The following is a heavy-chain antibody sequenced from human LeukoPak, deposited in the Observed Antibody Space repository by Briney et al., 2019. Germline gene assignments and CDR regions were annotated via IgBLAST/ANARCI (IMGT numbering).Heavy chain of an antibody. D-gene: IGHD3-3*01. J-gene: IGHJ4*02. Sequence: ASVNVSCKASGYTFTSYGISWVRQAPGQGLEWMGWISAYNGNTNYAQKLQGRVTMTTDTSTSTAYMELRSLRSDDTAVYYCARAGRITIFGVVIPQSYYFDYWGQGTLVTVSS. CDR1: GYTFTSYG. CDR2: ISAYNGNT. CDR3: ARAGRITIFGVVIPQSYYFDY. V-gene: IGHV1-18*01.